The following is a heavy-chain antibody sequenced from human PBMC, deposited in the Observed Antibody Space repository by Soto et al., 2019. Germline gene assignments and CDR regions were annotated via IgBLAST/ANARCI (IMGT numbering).Heavy chain of an antibody. CDR3: ARARSTMVRGVNYYYYGMDV. J-gene: IGHJ6*02. Sequence: PSETLSLTCTVSGGSISSYYWSWIRQPPGKGLEWIGEINHSGSTNYNPSLKSRVTISVDTSKNQFSLKLSSVTAADTAVYYCARARSTMVRGVNYYYYGMDVWGQGTTVTVSS. D-gene: IGHD3-10*01. CDR2: INHSGST. CDR1: GGSISSYY. V-gene: IGHV4-34*01.